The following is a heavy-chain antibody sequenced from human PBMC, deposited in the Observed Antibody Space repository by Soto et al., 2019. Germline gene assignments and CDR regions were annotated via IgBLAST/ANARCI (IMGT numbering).Heavy chain of an antibody. Sequence: QVQLVESGGGVVHPGRSLRLSCAASGFTFSSYAMHWVRQAPGKGLEWVSVISYDGINKYYADSVKGRFTISRDDSENKLFLQMNSLKPEDTAVYYCARESWNNNGWPFDYWGQGALVTVSS. CDR3: ARESWNNNGWPFDY. CDR1: GFTFSSYA. D-gene: IGHD6-19*01. CDR2: ISYDGINK. V-gene: IGHV3-30-3*01. J-gene: IGHJ4*02.